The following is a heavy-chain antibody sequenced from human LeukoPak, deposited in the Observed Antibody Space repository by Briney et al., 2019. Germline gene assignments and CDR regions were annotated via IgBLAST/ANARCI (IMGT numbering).Heavy chain of an antibody. Sequence: SSETLSLTCAVSGGSVNSGSYYWSWIRQHPGKGLEWIGYTYYTGITNYNPSLKSRVTISVDTSKNQFSLKLSSVTAADTAVYYCARDRRDAFDIWGQGTMVTVSS. CDR3: ARDRRDAFDI. J-gene: IGHJ3*02. CDR2: TYYTGIT. V-gene: IGHV4-61*01. CDR1: GGSVNSGSYY.